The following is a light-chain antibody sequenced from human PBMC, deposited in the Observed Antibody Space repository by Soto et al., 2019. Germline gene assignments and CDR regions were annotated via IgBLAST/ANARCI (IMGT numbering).Light chain of an antibody. CDR1: QGISTY. CDR2: AAS. J-gene: IGKJ5*01. V-gene: IGKV1-39*01. CDR3: QQSYSTTWT. Sequence: DIQMTQSPSSLSASVGDRVTITCRASQGISTYLNWYQQKPGKAPKLLIYAASSLQSGVPSRFNGSGSETDFTLTVSSLQPEDFASYSCQQSYSTTWTFGQGTRLEIK.